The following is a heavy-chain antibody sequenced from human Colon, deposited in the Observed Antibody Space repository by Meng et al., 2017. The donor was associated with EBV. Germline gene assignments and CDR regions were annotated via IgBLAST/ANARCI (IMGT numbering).Heavy chain of an antibody. Sequence: EVLLVESGGGCVHPGGSLRLSCAASGLTFSSFWLHWVRQAPGKGLVWVSRINGDGSSTSYADSVKGRFTISRDNAKNTLYLQMNSLRAEDMAVYYCARVGDYAYKDWGQGTLVTVSS. CDR3: ARVGDYAYKD. D-gene: IGHD4-17*01. V-gene: IGHV3-74*01. CDR1: GLTFSSFW. J-gene: IGHJ1*01. CDR2: INGDGSST.